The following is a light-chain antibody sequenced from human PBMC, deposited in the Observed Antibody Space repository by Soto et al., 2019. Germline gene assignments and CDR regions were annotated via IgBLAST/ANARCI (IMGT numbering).Light chain of an antibody. CDR1: HTIQFN. CDR2: GAS. CDR3: QQYYHWPVT. J-gene: IGKJ4*01. Sequence: EIVLTQSPGTLSLSPGERATLSCRASHTIQFNYVAWYQHKPGQAPRLLISGASTGATGIPPRFRGSGSGTEFTLTVDTLQSEDIAIYYCQQYYHWPVTFGGGTKVDIK. V-gene: IGKV3-15*01.